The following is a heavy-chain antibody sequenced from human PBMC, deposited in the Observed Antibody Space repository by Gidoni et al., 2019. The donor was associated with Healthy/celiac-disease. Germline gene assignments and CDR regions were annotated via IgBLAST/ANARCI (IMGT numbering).Heavy chain of an antibody. J-gene: IGHJ4*02. CDR2: MNPNSGNT. Sequence: QVQLVQSGAEVKKPGASVKVSCKAAGYLFSSYDINWVRQATGQGLAWMGWMNPNSGNTGYAQKFQGRVTLTRNTSIITAYMEVSSLRSEDTAVYYCARGLSYGYDYWGQGTLVTVSS. D-gene: IGHD3-16*01. CDR3: ARGLSYGYDY. V-gene: IGHV1-8*01. CDR1: GYLFSSYD.